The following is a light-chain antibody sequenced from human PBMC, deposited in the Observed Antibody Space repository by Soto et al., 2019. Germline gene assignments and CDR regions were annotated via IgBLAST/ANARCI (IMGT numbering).Light chain of an antibody. J-gene: IGLJ2*01. CDR1: SSDVGGYDS. V-gene: IGLV2-14*01. Sequence: QSALTQPASVSGSPGQSITISCTGTSSDVGGYDSVSWYQQHPGKAPKLILFEAINRPSGISNRFSGSKSGTTASLTISGLQTDDEADYYCASYTGRNAWLFGGGTKLTVL. CDR3: ASYTGRNAWL. CDR2: EAI.